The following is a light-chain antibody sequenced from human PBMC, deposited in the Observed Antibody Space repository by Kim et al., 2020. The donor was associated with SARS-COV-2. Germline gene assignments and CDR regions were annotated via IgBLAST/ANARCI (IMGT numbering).Light chain of an antibody. V-gene: IGLV1-44*01. J-gene: IGLJ2*01. CDR3: AAGDDSLSGPI. CDR1: NSNIGNNA. Sequence: GQAFTIPCSGSNSNIGNNAVNWYQHVPGAAPRLLIYNSYQRPSGVPDRFSGSKSGTSASLVIRGLQSEDEADYYCAAGDDSLSGPIFGGGTQLTVL. CDR2: NSY.